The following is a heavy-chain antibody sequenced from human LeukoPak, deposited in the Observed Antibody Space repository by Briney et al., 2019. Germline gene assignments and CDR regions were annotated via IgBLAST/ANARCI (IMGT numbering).Heavy chain of an antibody. V-gene: IGHV1-2*02. CDR2: INPNSGGT. CDR3: ARGDDYSGSGSYSPRWFDP. J-gene: IGHJ5*02. CDR1: GYTFTSYA. D-gene: IGHD3-10*01. Sequence: ASVKVSCKASGYTFTSYAMNWVRQAPGQGLEWMGWINPNSGGTNYAQKFQGRVTMTRDTSISTAYMELSRLRSDDTAVYYCARGDDYSGSGSYSPRWFDPWGQGTLVTVSS.